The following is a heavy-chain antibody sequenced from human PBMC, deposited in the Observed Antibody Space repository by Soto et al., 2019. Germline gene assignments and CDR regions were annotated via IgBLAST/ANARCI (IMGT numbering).Heavy chain of an antibody. Sequence: SETLSLTCTVSGGSISSYYWSWVRQPPGKGLEWIGYIYYSGSTTYNPSLKSRVTISVDTSKNQLSQKLSSMTAADTAVYYCARDRRLYYGSGSYYNGFDYWGQGTLVTVSS. CDR2: IYYSGST. V-gene: IGHV4-59*01. CDR3: ARDRRLYYGSGSYYNGFDY. D-gene: IGHD3-10*01. CDR1: GGSISSYY. J-gene: IGHJ4*02.